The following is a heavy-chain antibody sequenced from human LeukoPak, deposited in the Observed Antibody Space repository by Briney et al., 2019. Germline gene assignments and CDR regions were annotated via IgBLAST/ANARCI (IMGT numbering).Heavy chain of an antibody. CDR1: GGSISGYY. Sequence: PSETLSLTCTVSGGSISGYYWSWIRQPAGQGLEWIGRIYTNGDTRYNPSLKSRATMSVDTSKNQLSLKLRPVTAADTAVYYCARAAGAAGGQYFDYWGQGTLLTVSS. J-gene: IGHJ4*02. CDR3: ARAAGAAGGQYFDY. CDR2: IYTNGDT. D-gene: IGHD6-13*01. V-gene: IGHV4-4*07.